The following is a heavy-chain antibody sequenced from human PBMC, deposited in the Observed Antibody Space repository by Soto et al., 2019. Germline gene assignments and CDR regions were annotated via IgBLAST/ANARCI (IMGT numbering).Heavy chain of an antibody. D-gene: IGHD3-10*01. CDR3: ARGLRGVVNWFDP. CDR1: GDTFTNFG. CDR2: IATYNSNK. Sequence: HLVQSGPEVKKPGASVTVSCKTSGDTFTNFGLSWVRQAPGQGLEWMGWIATYNSNKNYAQKFQGRRTLTTYTSTSTGYMELKSLEYDDPAVYYCARGLRGVVNWFDPWGQGTLVTVSS. J-gene: IGHJ5*02. V-gene: IGHV1-18*01.